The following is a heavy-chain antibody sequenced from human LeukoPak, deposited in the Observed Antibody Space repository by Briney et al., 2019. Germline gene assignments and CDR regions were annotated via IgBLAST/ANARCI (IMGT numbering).Heavy chain of an antibody. CDR3: ARARTDASGSHYFDY. V-gene: IGHV3-53*01. CDR2: IYSGGNT. Sequence: GGSLRLSCAASAFTVSSNYMSWVRQAPGKGLEWVSVIYSGGNTYYADSVKGRFTISRDNSKNTLYLQMNSLRAEDTAVYYCARARTDASGSHYFDYWGQGTLVTVSS. D-gene: IGHD1-26*01. J-gene: IGHJ4*02. CDR1: AFTVSSNY.